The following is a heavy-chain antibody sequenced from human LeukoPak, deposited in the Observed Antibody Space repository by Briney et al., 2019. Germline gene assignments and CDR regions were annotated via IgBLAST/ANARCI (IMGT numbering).Heavy chain of an antibody. J-gene: IGHJ4*02. CDR1: GYTFTSYG. V-gene: IGHV1-18*01. D-gene: IGHD5-18*01. Sequence: ASVKVSCKASGYTFTSYGISWVRQAPGQGLEWMGWISGYNGNTNYAQKLQGRVTMTTDTSTSTAYMELRSLRSDDTAVYYCARVLDTAMENYFDYWGQGTLVTVSS. CDR2: ISGYNGNT. CDR3: ARVLDTAMENYFDY.